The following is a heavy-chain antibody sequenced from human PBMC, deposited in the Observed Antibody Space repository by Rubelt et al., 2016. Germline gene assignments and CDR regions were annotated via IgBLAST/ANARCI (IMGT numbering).Heavy chain of an antibody. D-gene: IGHD5-12*01. CDR1: GFTFRSYE. Sequence: EVQLVESGGGLVQPGGSLRLSCAASGFTFRSYEMNWVRQAPGKGLEWVSYISSSGRSIYYADSLKGRFTISRDNAKNSLYLQMNSLRAEDTAVYYCARSDIVATITDYWGQGTLVTVSS. V-gene: IGHV3-48*03. CDR2: ISSSGRSI. J-gene: IGHJ4*02. CDR3: ARSDIVATITDY.